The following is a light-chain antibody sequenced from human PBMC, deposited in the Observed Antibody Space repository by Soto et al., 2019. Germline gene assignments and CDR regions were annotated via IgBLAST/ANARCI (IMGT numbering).Light chain of an antibody. CDR2: GAS. Sequence: EIVMTQSPATLSVSPGERAPLSCRASQSISSNLAWYQQKPGQAPRLLIYGASTRATGVPARFSVSGAGTEFTLTISSLQSEDFAVYYCQQYNNWPRTFGQGTKVDIK. CDR3: QQYNNWPRT. CDR1: QSISSN. V-gene: IGKV3-15*01. J-gene: IGKJ1*01.